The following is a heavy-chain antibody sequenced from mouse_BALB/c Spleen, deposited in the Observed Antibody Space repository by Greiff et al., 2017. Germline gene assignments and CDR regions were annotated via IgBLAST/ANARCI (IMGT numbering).Heavy chain of an antibody. V-gene: IGHV10-1*02. D-gene: IGHD2-3*01. CDR2: IRSKSNNYAT. J-gene: IGHJ2*01. CDR1: GFTFNTYA. Sequence: EVQRVESGGGLVQPKGSLKLSCAASGFTFNTYAMNWVRQAPGKGLEWVARIRSKSNNYATYYADSVKDRFTISRDDSQSMLYLQMNNLKTEDTAMYYCVRQGDGYYPYFDYWGQGTTLTVSS. CDR3: VRQGDGYYPYFDY.